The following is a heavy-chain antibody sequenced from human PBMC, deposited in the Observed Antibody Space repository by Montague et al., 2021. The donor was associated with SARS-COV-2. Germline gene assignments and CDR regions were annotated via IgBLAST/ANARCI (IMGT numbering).Heavy chain of an antibody. J-gene: IGHJ6*02. CDR1: GDSISDYY. D-gene: IGHD3-10*01. V-gene: IGHV4-59*01. Sequence: SETLSLTCTVSGDSISDYYWSWIRQPPGMGLEWIGYIFRSGATNYNPPLKSRVIISLDTSKSQFSLRPSSVTAADTAIYYCARTSRGSRYFYGVDVWGLGTTVTVSS. CDR3: ARTSRGSRYFYGVDV. CDR2: IFRSGAT.